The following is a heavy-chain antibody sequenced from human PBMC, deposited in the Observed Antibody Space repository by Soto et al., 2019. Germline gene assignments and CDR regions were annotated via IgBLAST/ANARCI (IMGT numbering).Heavy chain of an antibody. CDR1: GFSLSTSGMC. CDR3: ARADCTNGVCPFDI. Sequence: SGPTAGEPTQPLTLTCTFSGFSLSTSGMCVSWIRQPPGKALEWLALIDWDDDKYYSTSLKTRLTISKDTSKNQVVLTMTNMDPVDTATYYCARADCTNGVCPFDIWGQGTMVTVSS. CDR2: IDWDDDK. J-gene: IGHJ3*02. D-gene: IGHD2-8*01. V-gene: IGHV2-70*01.